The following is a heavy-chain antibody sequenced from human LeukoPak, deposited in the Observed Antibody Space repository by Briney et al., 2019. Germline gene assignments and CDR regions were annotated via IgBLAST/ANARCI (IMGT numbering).Heavy chain of an antibody. CDR2: IYYSGST. J-gene: IGHJ5*02. D-gene: IGHD5-18*01. Sequence: PSETLSLTCAVYGGSFSGYYWSWIRQPPGKGLEWIGYIYYSGSTNYNPSLKSRVTISVDTSKNQFSLKLSSVTAADTAVYYCARHGGYSYVNWFDPWGQGTLVTVSS. CDR1: GGSFSGYY. V-gene: IGHV4-59*01. CDR3: ARHGGYSYVNWFDP.